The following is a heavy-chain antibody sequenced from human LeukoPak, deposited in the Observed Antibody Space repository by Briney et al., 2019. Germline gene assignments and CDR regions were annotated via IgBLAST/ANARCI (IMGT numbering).Heavy chain of an antibody. J-gene: IGHJ4*02. CDR3: ARVGPHRKMATTRYYFDY. CDR1: GYTFTSYG. D-gene: IGHD5-24*01. V-gene: IGHV1-18*01. Sequence: AASVKVSCKASGYTFTSYGISWVRQAPGQGVEGMGWISAYNGNTNYAQKLQGRVTMPTGTSTSTANMELRSLRSDDTAVYYCARVGPHRKMATTRYYFDYWGQGTLVTVSS. CDR2: ISAYNGNT.